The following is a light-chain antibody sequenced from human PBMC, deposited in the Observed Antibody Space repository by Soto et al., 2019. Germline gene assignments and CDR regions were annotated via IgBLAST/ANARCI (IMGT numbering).Light chain of an antibody. CDR3: QQNDFIPWT. CDR2: GSS. V-gene: IGKV1-39*01. J-gene: IGKJ1*01. Sequence: DVQMTQSPSSLSASVGDRVSITCRASQNIRTYLNWYQQTPGKDPKLLIYGSSHLQSGVPPRFSGTGSGTDCTLIISSLKPEDFATYFCQQNDFIPWTFGQGTKV. CDR1: QNIRTY.